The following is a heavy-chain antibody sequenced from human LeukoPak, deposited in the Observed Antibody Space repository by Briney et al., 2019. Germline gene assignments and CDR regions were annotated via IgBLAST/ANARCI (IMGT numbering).Heavy chain of an antibody. J-gene: IGHJ4*02. CDR1: GFTFSSYT. CDR3: TRELVSDY. CDR2: ISTGSTYI. D-gene: IGHD3-3*02. Sequence: GGSLRLSCLASGFTFSSYTMNWVRQVPGKGLEWVSSISTGSTYIYYRDSVKGRFTISRDDAKNSLYLQMSSLRAGDTAVYFSTRELVSDYWGQGTLVTVSS. V-gene: IGHV3-21*06.